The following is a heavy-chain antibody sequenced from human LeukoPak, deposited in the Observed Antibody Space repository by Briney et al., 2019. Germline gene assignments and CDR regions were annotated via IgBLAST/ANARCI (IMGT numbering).Heavy chain of an antibody. V-gene: IGHV3-23*01. CDR2: ISGSGGGT. CDR3: AKGCGGNCYPPSY. Sequence: GGSLRLSCAASGFTFSSYAMNWVRQAPGKGLEWVPGISGSGGGTYHADSVKRRFTMSRDNSKNALYLQMNSLRAEDTAVYYCAKGCGGNCYPPSYWGQGTLVTVSS. CDR1: GFTFSSYA. J-gene: IGHJ1*01. D-gene: IGHD2-15*01.